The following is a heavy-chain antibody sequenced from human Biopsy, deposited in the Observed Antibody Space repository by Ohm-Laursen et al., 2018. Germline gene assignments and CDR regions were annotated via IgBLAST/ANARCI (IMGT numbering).Heavy chain of an antibody. CDR1: GYTFTGYH. Sequence: ASVKVSCKASGYTFTGYHVHWVRQAPGQGLEWMGWINAKTGDTNYAQKFQGRVTMTRDTSISTAYVDLSSLRSDDTAVYYCTRGGYYYDSLAYYYWFDPWGQGTLVSVSS. D-gene: IGHD3-22*01. CDR2: INAKTGDT. CDR3: TRGGYYYDSLAYYYWFDP. J-gene: IGHJ5*02. V-gene: IGHV1-2*02.